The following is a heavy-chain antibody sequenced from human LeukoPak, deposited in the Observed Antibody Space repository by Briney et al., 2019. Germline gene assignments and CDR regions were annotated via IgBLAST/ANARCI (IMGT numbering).Heavy chain of an antibody. CDR1: GFSFTTYW. D-gene: IGHD3-10*01. Sequence: PGGSLKLSCAASGFSFTTYWMSWVRQAPGKGLEWVANIKRDGTEKYYVDSVKGRFTISRDSAKNSLSLQMNSLRVEDTAVYYCAKLAKYFYGSETYYFFEHWGQGTPVTASS. CDR2: IKRDGTEK. CDR3: AKLAKYFYGSETYYFFEH. V-gene: IGHV3-7*01. J-gene: IGHJ4*02.